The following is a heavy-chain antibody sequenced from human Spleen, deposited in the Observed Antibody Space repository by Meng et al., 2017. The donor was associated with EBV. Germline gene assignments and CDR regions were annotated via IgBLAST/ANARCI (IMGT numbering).Heavy chain of an antibody. CDR3: ARDRSEMAGSWGGY. D-gene: IGHD5-24*01. J-gene: IGHJ4*01. Sequence: VLRVQSGGEVERPGASVTVSGKASGYTFIHYGINWVRQAPGQGLEWMGWVSPYNGYTSYAQNLKGRVTMTTDTSTNTAYMTLRSLRSDDTAVYYCARDRSEMAGSWGGYWGQGSLVTVSS. CDR2: VSPYNGYT. V-gene: IGHV1-18*01. CDR1: GYTFIHYG.